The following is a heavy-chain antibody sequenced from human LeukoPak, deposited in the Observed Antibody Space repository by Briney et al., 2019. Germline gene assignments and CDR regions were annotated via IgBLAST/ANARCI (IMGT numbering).Heavy chain of an antibody. V-gene: IGHV3-30*02. Sequence: GGSLRLSCVTSGFTFSRYGMYWVRQAPGKGLEWVAFIRDDGGEKYHADSVKGRFTISRDNSRNMLSLQMNSLGVEDTAVYYCLGYNWFDPWGQGTLVTVSS. J-gene: IGHJ5*02. CDR1: GFTFSRYG. D-gene: IGHD1-26*01. CDR2: IRDDGGEK. CDR3: LGYNWFDP.